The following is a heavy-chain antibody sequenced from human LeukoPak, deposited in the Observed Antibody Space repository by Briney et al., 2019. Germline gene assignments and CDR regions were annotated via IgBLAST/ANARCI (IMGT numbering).Heavy chain of an antibody. J-gene: IGHJ5*02. V-gene: IGHV3-23*01. D-gene: IGHD3-22*01. CDR2: ISRGGST. CDR3: ANPGGDYDRGGHDYVDP. CDR1: GFTISNYA. Sequence: PGGSLRLSCAASGFTISNYAMSWVRQAPGKGLEWVSAISRGGSTYYADSVKGRFTISRDNSKNTLYLQMNSLRAEDTAVYYCANPGGDYDRGGHDYVDPWGQGALVTVSS.